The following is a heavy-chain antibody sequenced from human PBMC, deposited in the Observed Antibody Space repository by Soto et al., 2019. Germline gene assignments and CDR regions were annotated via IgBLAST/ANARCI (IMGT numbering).Heavy chain of an antibody. CDR2: ISSSSSYI. CDR3: ARDFDYYDSNDYGMDV. J-gene: IGHJ6*02. CDR1: GFTFSSYS. D-gene: IGHD3-22*01. Sequence: GGSLRLSCAASGFTFSSYSMNWVRQAPGKGLEWVSSISSSSSYIYYADSVKGRFTISRDNAKNSLYLQMNSLRAEDTAVYYCARDFDYYDSNDYGMDVWGQGTTVTVSS. V-gene: IGHV3-21*01.